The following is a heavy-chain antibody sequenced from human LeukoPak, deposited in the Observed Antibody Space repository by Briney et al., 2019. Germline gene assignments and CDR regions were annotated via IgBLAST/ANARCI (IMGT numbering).Heavy chain of an antibody. CDR2: ISYDGSNK. Sequence: PGRSLRLSCAASGFTFSSYAMHWVRQAPGKGLEWVAVISYDGSNKYYADSVKGRFTISRDNSKNTLYLQMNSLRAEDTAEYYCARDHYYDSSGLPPDYWGQGTLVTVSS. J-gene: IGHJ4*02. D-gene: IGHD3-22*01. V-gene: IGHV3-30*01. CDR1: GFTFSSYA. CDR3: ARDHYYDSSGLPPDY.